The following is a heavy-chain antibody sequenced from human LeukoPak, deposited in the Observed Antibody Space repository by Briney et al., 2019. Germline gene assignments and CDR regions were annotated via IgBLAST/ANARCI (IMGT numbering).Heavy chain of an antibody. CDR3: ARVGAWELQRVFDY. Sequence: GGSLRLSCAASGFTFTDYWMTWVRQVPGKGLEWVANINRGGSESCYVDSVKGRFTISRDNAKNSLYLQMDSLRVEDTAVYYCARVGAWELQRVFDYWGQGTLVTVSS. V-gene: IGHV3-7*01. J-gene: IGHJ4*02. CDR2: INRGGSES. D-gene: IGHD1-26*01. CDR1: GFTFTDYW.